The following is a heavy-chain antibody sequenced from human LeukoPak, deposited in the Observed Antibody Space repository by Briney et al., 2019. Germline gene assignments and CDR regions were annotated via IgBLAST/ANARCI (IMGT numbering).Heavy chain of an antibody. CDR1: GFTFSSYS. CDR2: ISSSSSYI. J-gene: IGHJ6*04. Sequence: PGGSLRLSCAASGFTFSSYSMTWVRQAPGKGLEWVSSISSSSSYIYYADSVKGRFTISRDNAKNSLYLQMNSLRAEDTAVYYCAELGITMIGGVWGKGTTVTISS. D-gene: IGHD3-10*02. CDR3: AELGITMIGGV. V-gene: IGHV3-21*01.